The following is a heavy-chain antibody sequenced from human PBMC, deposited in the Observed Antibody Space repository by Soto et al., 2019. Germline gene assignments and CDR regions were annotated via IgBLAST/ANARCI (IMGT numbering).Heavy chain of an antibody. J-gene: IGHJ6*01. CDR3: ARVRYCTNGVCHPYTHMEV. V-gene: IGHV1-69*01. Sequence: QVQLVQSGAEVKKPGSSVKVSCKASGGTFSSYAISWVRQAPGQGLEWLGGIIPIFGTANYAQKIQGRVTITADESTSTDYMELSSLRSEDTAVYNCARVRYCTNGVCHPYTHMEVWGQGTTVTVSS. CDR2: IIPIFGTA. D-gene: IGHD2-8*01. CDR1: GGTFSSYA.